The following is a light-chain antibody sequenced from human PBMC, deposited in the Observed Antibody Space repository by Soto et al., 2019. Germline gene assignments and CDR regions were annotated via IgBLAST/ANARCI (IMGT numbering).Light chain of an antibody. CDR1: SSDVGGYNY. CDR3: SSYTTNNPRL. Sequence: QSALTQPASVSGSPGQSISISCTGTSSDVGGYNYVSWYQHHPGKAPKLMIFDVTNRPSGVSNRFSGSKSDNTASLTISGLQAEDEADYYCSSYTTNNPRLFGGGTQLTVL. V-gene: IGLV2-14*03. J-gene: IGLJ2*01. CDR2: DVT.